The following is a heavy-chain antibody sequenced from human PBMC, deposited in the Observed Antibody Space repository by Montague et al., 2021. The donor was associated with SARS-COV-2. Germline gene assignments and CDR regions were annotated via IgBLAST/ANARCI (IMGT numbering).Heavy chain of an antibody. Sequence: SETLSLTCTVSGGSVSSSDYYWGWLRQPPGKGLEWIGCIYYSGSSXYSPSLKSRVSISVDTSKNQFSLTLSSVTSADTAVYYCARSRRGGLVVAAPYWFDPWGQGTLVTVSS. CDR2: IYYSGSS. CDR3: ARSRRGGLVVAAPYWFDP. CDR1: GGSVSSSDYY. J-gene: IGHJ5*02. D-gene: IGHD2-15*01. V-gene: IGHV4-39*01.